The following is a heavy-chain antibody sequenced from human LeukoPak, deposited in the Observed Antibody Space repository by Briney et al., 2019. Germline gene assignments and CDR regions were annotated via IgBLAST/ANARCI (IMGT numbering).Heavy chain of an antibody. Sequence: SPFSGSRGSTNYADSVKGRFTISRDNSKNTLYLQMNSLRAEDTAVYYCARDAYYYDSSLAFDIWGQGTMVTVSS. CDR2: FSGSRGST. J-gene: IGHJ3*02. D-gene: IGHD3-22*01. CDR3: ARDAYYYDSSLAFDI. V-gene: IGHV3-23*01.